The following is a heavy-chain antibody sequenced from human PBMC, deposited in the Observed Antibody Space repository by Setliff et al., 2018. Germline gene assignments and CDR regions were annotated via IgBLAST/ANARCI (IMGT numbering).Heavy chain of an antibody. Sequence: ASVKVSCKTSGYAFTDNYIHWVRQAPGQGLEWMGWINPKTGGTNLAQKFQGCVSMTRDTSITTAYMELSRLTSDDMAVYYCARSGWLREYYFDYWGQGTLVTVSS. J-gene: IGHJ4*02. CDR1: GYAFTDNY. CDR3: ARSGWLREYYFDY. V-gene: IGHV1-2*04. CDR2: INPKTGGT. D-gene: IGHD5-12*01.